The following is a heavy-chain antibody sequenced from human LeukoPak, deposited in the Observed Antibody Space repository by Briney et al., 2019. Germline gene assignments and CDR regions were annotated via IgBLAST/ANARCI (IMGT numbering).Heavy chain of an antibody. Sequence: GGSLRLSCAASGFTVSSNYMSWVRQAPVKGLEWVSVIYSGGSTYYADSVKGRFTISRDNSKNTLYLQMNSLRAEDTAVYYCARGPLYYATGYWGQGTLVTVSS. CDR3: ARGPLYYATGY. D-gene: IGHD3-10*01. J-gene: IGHJ4*02. V-gene: IGHV3-66*01. CDR1: GFTVSSNY. CDR2: IYSGGST.